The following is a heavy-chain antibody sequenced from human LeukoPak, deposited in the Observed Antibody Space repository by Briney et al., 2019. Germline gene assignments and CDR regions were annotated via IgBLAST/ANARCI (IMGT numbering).Heavy chain of an antibody. CDR1: GYTFTSYG. CDR3: ASYVDTSMVFDY. Sequence: ASVKVSCKASGYTFTSYGISWVRQAPGQGLEWMGWISTYNGNTNYAQKLQGRVTMTTDTSTSTAYMELRSLRSDDTAVYYCASYVDTSMVFDYWGQGTLVTVSS. CDR2: ISTYNGNT. D-gene: IGHD5-18*01. V-gene: IGHV1-18*01. J-gene: IGHJ4*02.